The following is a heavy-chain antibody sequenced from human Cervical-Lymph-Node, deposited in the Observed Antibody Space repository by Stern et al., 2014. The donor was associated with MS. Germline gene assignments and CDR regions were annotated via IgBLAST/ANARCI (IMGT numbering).Heavy chain of an antibody. V-gene: IGHV1-69*01. Sequence: VQLEESGAEVKKPGSSVKVSCKASGGSFSMDSISWVRQAPGQGLEWMGGLTPMFGTSNYAQKFQGRVTTTADVSTSTAYMELTSLRSEDTAVYFCARDQGGIAANWGQGTLVIVSS. J-gene: IGHJ4*02. CDR3: ARDQGGIAAN. CDR2: LTPMFGTS. D-gene: IGHD6-13*01. CDR1: GGSFSMDS.